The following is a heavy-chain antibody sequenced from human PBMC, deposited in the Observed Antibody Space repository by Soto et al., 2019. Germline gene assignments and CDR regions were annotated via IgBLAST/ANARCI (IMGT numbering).Heavy chain of an antibody. CDR1: GGSISSYY. J-gene: IGHJ6*02. CDR3: ARGMADGYNYYYYYYGMDV. D-gene: IGHD5-12*01. Sequence: SETLSLTCTVSGGSISSYYWSWIRQPPGKGLEWIGYIYYSGSTNYNPSLKSRVTISVDTSKNQFSLKLSSVTAADTAVYYCARGMADGYNYYYYYYGMDVWGQGTTVTVSS. V-gene: IGHV4-59*01. CDR2: IYYSGST.